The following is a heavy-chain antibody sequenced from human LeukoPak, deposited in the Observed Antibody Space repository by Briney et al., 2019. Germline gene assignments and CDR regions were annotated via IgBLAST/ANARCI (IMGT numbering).Heavy chain of an antibody. J-gene: IGHJ4*02. CDR1: GGTFSSYA. D-gene: IGHD5-24*01. V-gene: IGHV1-69*13. CDR3: ACRDGYKGYLPDY. CDR2: IIPIFGTA. Sequence: GASVKVSCKASGGTFSSYAISWVRQAPGQGLEWMGGIIPIFGTANYAQKFQGRVTITADESTSTAYMELSSLRSEDTAVYYCACRDGYKGYLPDYWGQGTLVTVSS.